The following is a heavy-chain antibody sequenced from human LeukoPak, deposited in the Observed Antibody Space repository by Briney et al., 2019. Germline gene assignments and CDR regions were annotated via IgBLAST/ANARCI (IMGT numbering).Heavy chain of an antibody. J-gene: IGHJ4*02. D-gene: IGHD6-19*01. CDR2: IYHSGST. CDR1: GAYLSDYY. V-gene: IGHV4-34*01. CDR3: ARRSSGWLDYFDY. Sequence: SETLSLTCAVYGAYLSDYYWSWVRQPPGKGLEWIGEIYHSGSTNYNPSLKSRVTISVDKSKNQFSLKLSSVTAADTAVYYCARRSSGWLDYFDYWGQGTLVTVSS.